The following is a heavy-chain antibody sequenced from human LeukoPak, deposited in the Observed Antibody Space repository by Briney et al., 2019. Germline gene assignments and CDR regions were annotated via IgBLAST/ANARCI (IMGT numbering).Heavy chain of an antibody. CDR3: AKVWEFGEPPNYYMDV. CDR1: GFTFSSYG. Sequence: GGSLRLSCAASGFTFSSYGMHWVRQAPGKGLEWVAFIRYDGSNKYYADSVKGRFTISRDNSKNTLYLQMNSLRAEDTAVYYCAKVWEFGEPPNYYMDVWGKGTTVTISS. CDR2: IRYDGSNK. D-gene: IGHD3-10*01. J-gene: IGHJ6*03. V-gene: IGHV3-30*02.